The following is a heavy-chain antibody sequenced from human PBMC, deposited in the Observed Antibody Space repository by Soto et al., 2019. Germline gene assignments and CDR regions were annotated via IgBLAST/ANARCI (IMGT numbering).Heavy chain of an antibody. CDR3: ARGDYYDSSGYYAPSSYYYYGMDV. D-gene: IGHD3-22*01. CDR2: ISPGGGST. Sequence: ASVKVSCKASGYTFTSYYMHWVRQAPGQGLEWMGIISPGGGSTTSAQKFQGRVTMTRDTSTSTVYMDLSSLRSEDTAVYYCARGDYYDSSGYYAPSSYYYYGMDVWGQGTTVTVSS. J-gene: IGHJ6*02. V-gene: IGHV1-46*03. CDR1: GYTFTSYY.